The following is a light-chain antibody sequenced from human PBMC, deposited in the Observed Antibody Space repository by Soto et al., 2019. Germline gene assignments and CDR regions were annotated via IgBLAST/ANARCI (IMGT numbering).Light chain of an antibody. J-gene: IGKJ5*01. CDR2: GAS. V-gene: IGKV3-20*01. CDR3: QQYTGPPTP. Sequence: EIVLRQSPGTLSLSPGERATLSCRASQTVSSNYLAWCQQRPGQAPRLLIYGASTRAAGIPDRFSGSGSGTDFTLTITRLEPEDSAVYFCQQYTGPPTPFGQGTRLEIK. CDR1: QTVSSNY.